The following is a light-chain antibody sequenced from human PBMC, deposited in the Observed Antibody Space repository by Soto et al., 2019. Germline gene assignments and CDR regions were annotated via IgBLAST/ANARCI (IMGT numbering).Light chain of an antibody. Sequence: DIQMTQSPSSLSASVGYRFTITCQASQHISEYLNWYQYKPGKAPKLLITDASNLKTGVPSRFSGSGSGTEYTFTINSLQPEDIATYYCQQYENFPLTFGGGTTGDIK. CDR2: DAS. CDR1: QHISEY. CDR3: QQYENFPLT. V-gene: IGKV1-33*01. J-gene: IGKJ4*01.